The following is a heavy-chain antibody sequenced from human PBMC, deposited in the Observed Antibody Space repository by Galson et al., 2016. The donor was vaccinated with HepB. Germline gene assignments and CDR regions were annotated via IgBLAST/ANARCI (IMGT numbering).Heavy chain of an antibody. CDR3: ASMGGGSGSWYKD. Sequence: SLRLSCAASGLTFSSYPMSWVRQAPGKGLEWVPSISGSGNTTKYADSVRGRFTISRDNSKRTLFLQLSSLRAGDTAVYYCASMGGGSGSWYKDWGQGNLVTVSS. D-gene: IGHD6-13*01. CDR1: GLTFSSYP. CDR2: ISGSGNTT. J-gene: IGHJ4*02. V-gene: IGHV3-23*01.